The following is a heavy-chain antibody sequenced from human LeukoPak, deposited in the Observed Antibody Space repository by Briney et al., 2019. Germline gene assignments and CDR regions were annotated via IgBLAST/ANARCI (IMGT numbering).Heavy chain of an antibody. V-gene: IGHV1-24*01. CDR1: GYTLTELS. CDR2: FDPEDGET. Sequence: GASVTVSCKVSGYTLTELSMHWVRQAPGKGLEWMGGFDPEDGETIYAQKFQGRVTMTEDTSTDTAYMELSSLRSEDTAVYYCATVVRMPHYYFDYWGQGTLVTVSS. CDR3: ATVVRMPHYYFDY. D-gene: IGHD2-2*01. J-gene: IGHJ4*02.